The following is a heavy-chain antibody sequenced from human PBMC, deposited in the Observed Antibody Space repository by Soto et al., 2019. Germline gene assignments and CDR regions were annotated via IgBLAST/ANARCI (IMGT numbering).Heavy chain of an antibody. CDR3: ARLGLDLDFDH. CDR1: GDSFSRFA. V-gene: IGHV1-69*12. CDR2: FIPVTGTA. J-gene: IGHJ4*02. Sequence: QVQLVQSGPEVKKPGSSLKVSCKSYGDSFSRFAVSWVRQAPGEGLEWMGGFIPVTGTANYIDKFRGRLTITADESSSTVYMELSSLRYEDTAVYYCARLGLDLDFDHWGQGTLVTVSS.